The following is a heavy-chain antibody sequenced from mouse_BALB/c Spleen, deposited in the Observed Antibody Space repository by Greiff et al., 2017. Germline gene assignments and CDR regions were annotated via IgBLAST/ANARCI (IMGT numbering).Heavy chain of an antibody. CDR3: ARWRYGSSYGY. CDR2: IDPANGHT. Sequence: EVQLQQSGAGLVKPGASVKLSCTASGFTIKDTYMHWVKQRPEQGLEWIGRIDPANGHTKYDPKFPGKATITADTSSNTAYLQLSSLTSEDTAVYDCARWRYGSSYGYWGQGTTLTVSS. CDR1: GFTIKDTY. V-gene: IGHV14-3*02. J-gene: IGHJ2*01. D-gene: IGHD1-1*01.